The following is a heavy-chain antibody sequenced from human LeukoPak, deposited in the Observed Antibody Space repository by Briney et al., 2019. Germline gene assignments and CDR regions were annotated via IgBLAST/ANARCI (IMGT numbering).Heavy chain of an antibody. CDR2: ISYDGSNK. J-gene: IGHJ4*02. Sequence: GGSLRLSCAASGFTFSSYGMHWVRQAPGKGLEWVAVISYDGSNKYYADSVKGRFTISRDNSKDTLYLQMNSLRAEDTAVYYCAKGVPFHWGQGTLVTVSS. D-gene: IGHD3-10*01. CDR3: AKGVPFH. V-gene: IGHV3-30*18. CDR1: GFTFSSYG.